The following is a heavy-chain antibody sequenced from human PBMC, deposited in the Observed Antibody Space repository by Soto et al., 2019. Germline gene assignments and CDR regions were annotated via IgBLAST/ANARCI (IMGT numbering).Heavy chain of an antibody. CDR2: IVVGSGNT. CDR3: ARDSSSSSWNYYYYYGIDV. D-gene: IGHD6-13*01. J-gene: IGHJ6*02. V-gene: IGHV1-58*01. Sequence: SVKVSCKASGFTFTSSAVQWVRQARGQRLEWIGWIVVGSGNTNYAQKFQERVTITRDMSTSTAYMELSSLRSEDTAVYYCARDSSSSSWNYYYYYGIDVWGQGTTVTVSS. CDR1: GFTFTSSA.